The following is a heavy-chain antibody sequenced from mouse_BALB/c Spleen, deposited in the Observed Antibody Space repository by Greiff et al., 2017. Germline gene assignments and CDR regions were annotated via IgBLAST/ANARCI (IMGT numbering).Heavy chain of an antibody. CDR2: IDPANGNT. CDR1: GYTFTSYW. Sequence: EVQLQQPGSELVRPGASVKLSCKASGYTFTSYWMHWVKQRPGQGLEWIGRIDPANGNTKYDPKFQGKATITADTSSNTAYLQLSSLTSEDTAVYYCARWYGNYGEAYWGQGTLVTVSA. D-gene: IGHD2-10*02. J-gene: IGHJ3*01. V-gene: IGHV14-1*02. CDR3: ARWYGNYGEAY.